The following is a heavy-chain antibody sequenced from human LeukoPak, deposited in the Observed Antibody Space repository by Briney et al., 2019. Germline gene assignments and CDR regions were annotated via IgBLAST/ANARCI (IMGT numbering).Heavy chain of an antibody. J-gene: IGHJ4*02. Sequence: SVTVSCTASGGTFSSYATSWERQAPGQALEWMGGIIPIFGTANYAQNFQDRVTITTEETTGTAYMELSSLRSEDTAVYYCSRGRGRSSSLDYWGQGTLVSVSS. CDR1: GGTFSSYA. CDR3: SRGRGRSSSLDY. V-gene: IGHV1-69*05. CDR2: IIPIFGTA. D-gene: IGHD6-6*01.